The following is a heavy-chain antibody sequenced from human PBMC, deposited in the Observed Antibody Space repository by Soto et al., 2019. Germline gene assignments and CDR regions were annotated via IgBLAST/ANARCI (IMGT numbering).Heavy chain of an antibody. V-gene: IGHV3-30*03. CDR2: ISYDGSNK. CDR3: AQSWGYNAALDY. J-gene: IGHJ4*02. CDR1: GFTFSSYG. D-gene: IGHD3-10*01. Sequence: QVQLVESGGGVVQPGRSLRLSCAASGFTFSSYGMHWVRQAPGKGLEWVAVISYDGSNKYYADSVKGRFTISRDNSMNTLYLQMNCLRAEDTALYYCAQSWGYNAALDYWGQGTLVTVSS.